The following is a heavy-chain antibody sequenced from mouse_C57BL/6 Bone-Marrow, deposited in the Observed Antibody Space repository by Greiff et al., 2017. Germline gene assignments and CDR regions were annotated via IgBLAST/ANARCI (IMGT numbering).Heavy chain of an antibody. J-gene: IGHJ4*01. Sequence: QVQLQQPGAELVKPGASVKMSCKASGYTFTSYWITWVKQRPGQGLEWIGDIYPGSGSTNYNEKFKSKATLTVDTSSSTAYMQLSSLTSEDSAVYYCARIVRWLLHENYAMDYWGQGTSVTVSS. D-gene: IGHD2-3*01. CDR2: IYPGSGST. CDR1: GYTFTSYW. V-gene: IGHV1-55*01. CDR3: ARIVRWLLHENYAMDY.